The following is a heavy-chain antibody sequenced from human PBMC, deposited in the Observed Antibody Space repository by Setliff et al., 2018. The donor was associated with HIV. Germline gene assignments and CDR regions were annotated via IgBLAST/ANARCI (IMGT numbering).Heavy chain of an antibody. V-gene: IGHV4-31*03. CDR1: GGSISGGTYY. J-gene: IGHJ6*03. CDR3: ARRYYYYMDV. Sequence: SETLSLTCTVSGGSISGGTYYWSWIRQHPGKGLQWIGYIYYSGNTYYNPSLKSRVTISVDTSKDQFSLKLSSVTAADTVVYYCARRYYYYMDVWGKGTTVTVSS. CDR2: IYYSGNT.